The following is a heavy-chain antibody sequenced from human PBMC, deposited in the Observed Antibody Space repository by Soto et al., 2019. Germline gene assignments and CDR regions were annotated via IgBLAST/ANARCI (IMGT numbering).Heavy chain of an antibody. V-gene: IGHV3-21*01. CDR1: GFTFSSYS. D-gene: IGHD3-3*01. Sequence: EVQLVESGGGLVKPGGSLRLSCAASGFTFSSYSMNWVRQAPGKGLEWVSSISSSSSYIYYADSVKGRFTISRDNAKNSLYLQMSSRRAEDTAVYYCARDVTIFGVVPGYYGMDVWGQGTTVTVSS. CDR2: ISSSSSYI. J-gene: IGHJ6*02. CDR3: ARDVTIFGVVPGYYGMDV.